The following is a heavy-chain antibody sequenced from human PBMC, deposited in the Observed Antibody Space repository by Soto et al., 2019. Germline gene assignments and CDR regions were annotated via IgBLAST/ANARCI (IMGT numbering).Heavy chain of an antibody. Sequence: SETLSLTCTVSGGSISTYSWTWIRQPAGKGLEWIGRIYTSASINYNPSLKGRVTLSVDTSTNQVSLRLASVTAADTAIYYCARDREAGYNFYYGMDVWGQGTTVTVSS. CDR1: GGSISTYS. CDR3: ARDREAGYNFYYGMDV. J-gene: IGHJ6*02. CDR2: IYTSASI. D-gene: IGHD6-19*01. V-gene: IGHV4-4*07.